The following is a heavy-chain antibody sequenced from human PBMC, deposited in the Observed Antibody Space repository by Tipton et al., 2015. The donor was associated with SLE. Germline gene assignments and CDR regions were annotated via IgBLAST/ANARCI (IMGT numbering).Heavy chain of an antibody. CDR1: GFTFSNYG. V-gene: IGHV3-33*08. Sequence: RSLRLSCAASGFTFSNYGMHWVRQAPGKGLEWVAVIWFDGSKKYYAESVKCRSTISRDNSKNTLSLQMDSLRDEDTAVYYCAKSTVPTVTIYDYWGQGTLVTVSS. CDR2: IWFDGSKK. D-gene: IGHD4-17*01. J-gene: IGHJ4*02. CDR3: AKSTVPTVTIYDY.